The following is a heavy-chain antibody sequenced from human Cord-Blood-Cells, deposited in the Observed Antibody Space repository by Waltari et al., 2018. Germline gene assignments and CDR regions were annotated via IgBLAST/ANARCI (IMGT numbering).Heavy chain of an antibody. D-gene: IGHD3-10*01. CDR2: IYSGGST. CDR1: GFTVSSNY. J-gene: IGHJ4*02. Sequence: EVQLVESGGGLIQPGGSLRLSCAASGFTVSSNYMSWVRQAPGRGLEWVSGIYSGGSTYDADSVKGRFTISRDNSKNTLYLQMNSLRAEDTAVYYCARGFGYYGSGSYYNYFDYWGQGTLVTVSS. V-gene: IGHV3-53*01. CDR3: ARGFGYYGSGSYYNYFDY.